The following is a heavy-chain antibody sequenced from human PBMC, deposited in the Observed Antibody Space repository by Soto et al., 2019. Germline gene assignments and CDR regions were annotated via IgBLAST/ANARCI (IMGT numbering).Heavy chain of an antibody. J-gene: IGHJ5*02. D-gene: IGHD6-13*01. CDR1: GYTFTSYG. V-gene: IGHV1-3*01. CDR2: INAANGDT. Sequence: ASVKVSCKASGYTFTSYGIHWVRQAPGQRLEGMGWINAANGDTKYSPKFQGRVTITRDTSARPAYMELSSLRSEDTAVYYCVRRHVSATGIDWFDPWGQGTLVTVSS. CDR3: VRRHVSATGIDWFDP.